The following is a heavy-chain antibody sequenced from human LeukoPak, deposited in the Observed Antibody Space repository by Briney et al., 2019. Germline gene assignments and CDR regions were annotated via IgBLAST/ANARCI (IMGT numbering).Heavy chain of an antibody. D-gene: IGHD3-3*01. CDR2: IYYSGST. CDR3: ARARKSLNFWSRYYPDY. Sequence: PSETLSLTCTVSGGSISCYYWSWIRQPPGKGLEWIGYIYYSGSTNYNPSLKNRVTISVDTSKNQFSLKLNSVTAADTAVYYCARARKSLNFWSRYYPDYWGQGTLITVSS. J-gene: IGHJ4*02. CDR1: GGSISCYY. V-gene: IGHV4-59*01.